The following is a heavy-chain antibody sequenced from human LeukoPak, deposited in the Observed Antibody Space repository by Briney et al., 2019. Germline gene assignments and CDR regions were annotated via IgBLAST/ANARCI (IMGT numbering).Heavy chain of an antibody. Sequence: SETLSLTCTVSGYSISSGYYWGWIRQPPGKGLEWIGTIYHSGSTYYNPSLKSRVTISVDTSKNQFSLKLSSVTAADTAVYYCARERGDNWNVGPWGQGTLVTVSS. CDR3: ARERGDNWNVGP. CDR2: IYHSGST. D-gene: IGHD1-20*01. CDR1: GYSISSGYY. V-gene: IGHV4-38-2*02. J-gene: IGHJ5*02.